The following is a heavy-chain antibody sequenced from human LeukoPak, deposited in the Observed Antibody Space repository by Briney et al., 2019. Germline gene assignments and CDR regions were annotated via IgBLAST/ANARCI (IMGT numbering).Heavy chain of an antibody. CDR1: GYSFVLYG. CDR2: ISGSTGDT. CDR3: ARDDNYGIFVNVDY. J-gene: IGHJ4*02. V-gene: IGHV1-18*01. D-gene: IGHD4-11*01. Sequence: ASVKVSCKASGYSFVLYGISWVRQAPGEGPEWMGWISGSTGDTKYAQKFQGRVTMTADTSTSTAYMELRSLRSDDTAVYYCARDDNYGIFVNVDYWGQGTLVTVSS.